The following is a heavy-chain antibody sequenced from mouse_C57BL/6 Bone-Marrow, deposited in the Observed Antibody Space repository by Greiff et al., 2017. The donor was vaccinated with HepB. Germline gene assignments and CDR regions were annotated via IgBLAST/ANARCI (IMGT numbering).Heavy chain of an antibody. V-gene: IGHV7-3*01. CDR2: IRNKANGYTT. CDR3: ATRRFAY. D-gene: IGHD3-1*01. J-gene: IGHJ3*01. CDR1: GFTFTDYY. Sequence: EVQLVESGGGLVQPGGSLSLSCAASGFTFTDYYMSWVRQPPGKALEWLGFIRNKANGYTTEYSASVKGQFTISRDNSQSILYLQMNALRAEDSATYYCATRRFAYWGQGTLVTVSA.